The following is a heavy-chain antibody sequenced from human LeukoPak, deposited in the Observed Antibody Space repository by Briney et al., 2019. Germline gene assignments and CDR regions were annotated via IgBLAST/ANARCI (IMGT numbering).Heavy chain of an antibody. CDR1: GASMRSETHY. CDR3: ARGRRELKYAPDY. D-gene: IGHD2-2*01. J-gene: IGHJ4*02. V-gene: IGHV4-31*03. CDR2: IYYTAGA. Sequence: SQTLSLTCNVSGASMRSETHYWSWLRQHPGKGPEWIAYIYYTAGAYYNPSLESRVSISLDASENQFSLKLSSVTAADTALYYCARGRRELKYAPDYWGQGTLVTVSS.